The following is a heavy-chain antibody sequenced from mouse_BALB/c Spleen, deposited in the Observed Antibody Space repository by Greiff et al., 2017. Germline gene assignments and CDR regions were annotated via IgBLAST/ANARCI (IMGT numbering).Heavy chain of an antibody. CDR3: ARSGYGYGSMAMDY. D-gene: IGHD2-2*01. Sequence: QVQLQQPGAELVMPGASVKMSCKASGYTFTDYWMHWVKQRPGQGLEWIGAIDTSDSYTSYNQKFKGKATLTVDESSSTAYMQLSSLTSEDSAVYYGARSGYGYGSMAMDYWGQGTSVTVSS. J-gene: IGHJ4*01. V-gene: IGHV1-69*01. CDR2: IDTSDSYT. CDR1: GYTFTDYW.